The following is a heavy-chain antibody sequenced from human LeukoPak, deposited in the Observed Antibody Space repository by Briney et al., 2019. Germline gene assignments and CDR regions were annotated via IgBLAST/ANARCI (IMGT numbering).Heavy chain of an antibody. V-gene: IGHV4-34*01. D-gene: IGHD3-10*01. CDR2: INHSGST. J-gene: IGHJ6*03. CDR1: GGSFSGYY. CDR3: ARGMVRYYYYYMDV. Sequence: MSSETLSLTCAVYGGSFSGYYWSWIRQPPGKGLEWIGEINHSGSTNYNPSLKSRVTISVDTSKNQFSLKLSSVTAADTAVYYCARGMVRYYYYYMDVWGKGTTVTVSS.